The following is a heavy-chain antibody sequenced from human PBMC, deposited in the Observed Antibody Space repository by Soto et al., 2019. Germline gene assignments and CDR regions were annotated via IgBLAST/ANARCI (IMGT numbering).Heavy chain of an antibody. CDR2: INPGNGNT. Sequence: KFSCKASGYTFTSYGINWVRQAPGRGLEWMGWINPGNGNTKYSQQFQGRVIIDRDTSASTAYMELSSLRPEDTAVYYCARGGYFDSSNYLAYWGLGTLVTVSS. V-gene: IGHV1-3*01. CDR1: GYTFTSYG. CDR3: ARGGYFDSSNYLAY. D-gene: IGHD3-22*01. J-gene: IGHJ4*02.